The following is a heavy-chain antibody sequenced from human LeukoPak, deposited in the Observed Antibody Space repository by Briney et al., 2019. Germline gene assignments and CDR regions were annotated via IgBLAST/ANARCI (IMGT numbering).Heavy chain of an antibody. D-gene: IGHD3-3*01. V-gene: IGHV4-34*01. CDR1: GGSFSGYY. CDR3: ARGAAYYDFWSGYPYYFDY. Sequence: PSETLSLTCAVYGGSFSGYYWSWIRQPPGKGLEWIGEINHSGSTNYNPSLKSRVTISVDTSKNQFSLKLSSVTAADTAVYYCARGAAYYDFWSGYPYYFDYWGQGTLVTVSS. CDR2: INHSGST. J-gene: IGHJ4*02.